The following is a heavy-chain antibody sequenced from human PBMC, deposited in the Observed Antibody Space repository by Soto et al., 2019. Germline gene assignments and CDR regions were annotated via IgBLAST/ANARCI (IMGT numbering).Heavy chain of an antibody. CDR1: GYIFTNHY. Sequence: QVQLVHSGAEVEKPGASVKVSCKASGYIFTNHYIHWVRQAPGQGLEWMGIINPSGGSTNYLQKFQGRITMTRDTSTSTVYMELSSLRSEDTAVYFCARADYYDSSGFYYDCWGQGTLVTVSS. V-gene: IGHV1-46*01. D-gene: IGHD3-22*01. J-gene: IGHJ4*02. CDR2: INPSGGST. CDR3: ARADYYDSSGFYYDC.